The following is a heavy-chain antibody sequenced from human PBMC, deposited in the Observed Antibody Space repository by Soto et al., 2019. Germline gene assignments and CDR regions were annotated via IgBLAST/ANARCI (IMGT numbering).Heavy chain of an antibody. Sequence: ASVKVSCKASGYTFTGHYMHWAGQAAEQGPACIGYIGPETGASRHAHKFQGIVAMTTDTSITTVCMDLKNLSPDDTDVYYCRRGRSGQIVVFNWGQGTRETVSA. J-gene: IGHJ4*02. CDR3: RRGRSGQIVVFN. CDR2: IGPETGAS. V-gene: IGHV1-2*02. CDR1: GYTFTGHY. D-gene: IGHD1-26*01.